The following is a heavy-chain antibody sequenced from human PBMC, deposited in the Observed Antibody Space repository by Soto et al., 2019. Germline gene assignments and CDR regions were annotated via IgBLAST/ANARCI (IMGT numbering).Heavy chain of an antibody. CDR3: AILTGYHLPYGMDV. V-gene: IGHV3-7*01. CDR2: IKQDGSEK. D-gene: IGHD3-9*01. Sequence: GGSLRLSCAASGFTLSSYWMSWVRQAPGKGLEWVANIKQDGSEKYYVDSVKGRFTISRDNAKNSLYLQMNSLRAEDTAVYYSAILTGYHLPYGMDVWGQGTTVTVSS. CDR1: GFTLSSYW. J-gene: IGHJ6*02.